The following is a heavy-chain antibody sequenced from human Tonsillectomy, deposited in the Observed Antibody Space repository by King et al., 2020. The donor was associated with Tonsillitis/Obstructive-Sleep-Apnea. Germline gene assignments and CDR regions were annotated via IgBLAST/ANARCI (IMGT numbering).Heavy chain of an antibody. J-gene: IGHJ4*02. D-gene: IGHD3-10*01. CDR1: GYSFTSYW. CDR2: IYTGDSDT. Sequence: VQLVESGAEVKKPGESLKISCKGSGYSFTSYWIGGVRHMPGKGLEWIGFIYTGDSDTRYRPSFQVQVTISADKSFSTAYLQWSGLKSSDTAMYYCARHCSGSGSYCFDYWGQGTLVTVSS. CDR3: ARHCSGSGSYCFDY. V-gene: IGHV5-51*01.